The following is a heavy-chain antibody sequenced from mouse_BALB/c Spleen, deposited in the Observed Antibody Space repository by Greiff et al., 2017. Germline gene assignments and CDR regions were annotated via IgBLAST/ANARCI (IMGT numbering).Heavy chain of an antibody. CDR1: GYTFSSYW. J-gene: IGHJ3*01. D-gene: IGHD2-14*01. CDR3: ARSVRYEGFAY. Sequence: QVQLQQSGAELMKPGASVKISCKATGYTFSSYWIEWVKQRPGHGLEWIGEILPGSGSTNYNEKFKGKATFTADTSSNTAYMQLSSLTSEDSAVYYCARSVRYEGFAYWGQGTLVTVSA. CDR2: ILPGSGST. V-gene: IGHV1-9*01.